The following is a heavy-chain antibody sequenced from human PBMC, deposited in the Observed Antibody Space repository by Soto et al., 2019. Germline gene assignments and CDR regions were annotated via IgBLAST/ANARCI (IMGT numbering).Heavy chain of an antibody. CDR2: ICSRSLTL. CDR3: AREDILGTRSFDY. Sequence: PGGSLRLSWAASGFTFASYSMNWVRQAPGKGLEWIAYICSRSLTLYYADSVQGRFTISRDNADNSLYLQMSSLRDEDTAVYYCAREDILGTRSFDYWGRGTLVTFSS. J-gene: IGHJ4*02. D-gene: IGHD1-26*01. CDR1: GFTFASYS. V-gene: IGHV3-48*02.